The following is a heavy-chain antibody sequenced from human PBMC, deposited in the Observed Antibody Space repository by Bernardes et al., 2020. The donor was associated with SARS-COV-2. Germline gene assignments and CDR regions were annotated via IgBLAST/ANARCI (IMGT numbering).Heavy chain of an antibody. CDR3: ARAGQVVEMATIPLGPFDY. CDR2: IIPILGIA. J-gene: IGHJ4*02. Sequence: SGKGSCKASGGTFSSSTISWVRQAPGQGLEWMGRIIPILGIANYAQKFQGRVTITADKSTSTAYMELSSLRSEDTAVYYCARAGQVVEMATIPLGPFDYWGQGTLVTGSA. D-gene: IGHD2-2*01. CDR1: GGTFSSST. V-gene: IGHV1-69*02.